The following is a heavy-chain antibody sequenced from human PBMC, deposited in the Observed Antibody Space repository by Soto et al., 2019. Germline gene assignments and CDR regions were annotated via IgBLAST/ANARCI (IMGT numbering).Heavy chain of an antibody. V-gene: IGHV3-64D*08. Sequence: GGSLRLSCSASGFTFSSYAMHLVRQAPGKGLEYVSAISSNGGSTYYADSVKGRFTISRDNSKNTLYLQMSSLRAEDTAVYYCVKARPEYYDFWSGFFLVYSGQGTLDTVSS. D-gene: IGHD3-3*01. CDR3: VKARPEYYDFWSGFFLVY. CDR2: ISSNGGST. J-gene: IGHJ4*02. CDR1: GFTFSSYA.